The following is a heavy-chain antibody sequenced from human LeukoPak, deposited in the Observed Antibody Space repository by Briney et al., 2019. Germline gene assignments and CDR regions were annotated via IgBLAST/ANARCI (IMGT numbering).Heavy chain of an antibody. J-gene: IGHJ5*02. D-gene: IGHD2-2*01. V-gene: IGHV4-59*08. CDR3: ARLSPAALVRWLDP. CDR1: GGSISNYH. Sequence: PSETLSLTCTVSGGSISNYHWSWLRQPPGKGLEWVGYIYYTGSTSYNPSLKSRVTISLDTSKNQFSLKLNSVTAADTALYYCARLSPAALVRWLDPWGQGTLVTVSS. CDR2: IYYTGST.